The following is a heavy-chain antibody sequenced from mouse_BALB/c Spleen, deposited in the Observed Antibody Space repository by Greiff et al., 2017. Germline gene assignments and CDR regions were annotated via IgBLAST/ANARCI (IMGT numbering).Heavy chain of an antibody. Sequence: VQLQQSGAELVRSGASVKLSCTASGFNIKDYYMHWVKQRPEQGLEWIGWIDPENGDTEYAPKFQGKATMTADTSSNTAYLQLSSLTSEDTAVYYWKTMDGYYKRCAYWGQGTLVTVSA. J-gene: IGHJ3*01. CDR3: KTMDGYYKRCAY. CDR1: GFNIKDYY. D-gene: IGHD2-3*01. V-gene: IGHV14-4*02. CDR2: IDPENGDT.